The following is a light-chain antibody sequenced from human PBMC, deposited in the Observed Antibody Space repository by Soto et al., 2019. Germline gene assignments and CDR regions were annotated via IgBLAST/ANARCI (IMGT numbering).Light chain of an antibody. CDR2: DAS. Sequence: IQMTQSPSTLSASVGDRVTITCRASQSISSWLAWYQQKPGKAPKLLIYDASSLESGVPSRFSGSGSGTEFTLTISSLQPDDFATYYCQQYNSYPTFGQGTRWIS. CDR1: QSISSW. J-gene: IGKJ1*01. CDR3: QQYNSYPT. V-gene: IGKV1-5*01.